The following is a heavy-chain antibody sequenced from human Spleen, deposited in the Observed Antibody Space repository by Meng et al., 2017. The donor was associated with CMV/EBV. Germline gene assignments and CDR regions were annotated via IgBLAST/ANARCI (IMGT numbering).Heavy chain of an antibody. CDR1: KFTFRSFG. CDR2: TPYDGSDK. CDR3: ARDMRISSAGMDYYYGMDV. J-gene: IGHJ6*02. V-gene: IGHV3-30*02. D-gene: IGHD6-13*01. Sequence: GESLKISCAASKFTFRSFGMHWVRQAPGKGLEWVAFTPYDGSDKYYADSVKGRFTISRDNSKNTLCLQMNSLRAEDTAVYYCARDMRISSAGMDYYYGMDVWGQGTTVTVSS.